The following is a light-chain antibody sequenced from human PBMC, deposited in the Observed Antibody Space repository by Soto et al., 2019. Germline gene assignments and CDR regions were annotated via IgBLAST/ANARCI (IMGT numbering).Light chain of an antibody. V-gene: IGKV3-11*01. Sequence: EVVLTQSPATLSLSPGERATLSCRASQSLSSYLAWYQQKPDQAPRLLIYDASNRATDIPARFSGSGSGTDFTLTISSLEPEDFAVYFCQQRGNWPPTFGPGTKVDIK. CDR3: QQRGNWPPT. J-gene: IGKJ3*01. CDR1: QSLSSY. CDR2: DAS.